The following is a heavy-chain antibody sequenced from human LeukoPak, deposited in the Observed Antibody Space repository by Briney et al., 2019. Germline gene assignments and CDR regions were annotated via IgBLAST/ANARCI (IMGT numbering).Heavy chain of an antibody. V-gene: IGHV3-23*01. CDR1: GFTFSSYA. D-gene: IGHD3-22*01. Sequence: GGSLRLSCAASGFTFSSYAMSWVRQAPGKGLEWVSAISGSGGSTYYVDSVKGRFTISRDNSKNTLYLQMNSLRAEDTAVYYCAKDHYYDSSGYFGALVPDFDYWGQGTLVTVSS. CDR3: AKDHYYDSSGYFGALVPDFDY. J-gene: IGHJ4*02. CDR2: ISGSGGST.